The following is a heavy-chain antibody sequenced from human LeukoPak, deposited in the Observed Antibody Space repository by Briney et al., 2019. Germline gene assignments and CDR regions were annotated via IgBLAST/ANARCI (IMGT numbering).Heavy chain of an antibody. D-gene: IGHD3-22*01. CDR2: INPNSGGT. Sequence: GASVKVSCKASGYTFTDYYMQWVRQAPGQGLEWRGWINPNSGGTHYVQRFQGWVTMTRDTSISTAYMELSRLTSDDTAVYYCARGGPYYDSSRANDLNYWGQGTLVTVSS. CDR3: ARGGPYYDSSRANDLNY. CDR1: GYTFTDYY. V-gene: IGHV1-2*04. J-gene: IGHJ4*02.